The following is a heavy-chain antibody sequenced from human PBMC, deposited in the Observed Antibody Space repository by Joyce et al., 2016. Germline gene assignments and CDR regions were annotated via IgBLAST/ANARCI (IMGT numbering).Heavy chain of an antibody. D-gene: IGHD2-15*01. V-gene: IGHV3-30*18. Sequence: QVQIVESGGGVVQPGGSLRLSCTASGFPFSYRGMHWVRQAPGEGLEWVALITSDASNKFYADSVRGRFTISRDNSKNTLFLQMNSLRVEDTAIYYCAKRGFCSGGICYSFPFHSWGQGTLVTVSS. CDR2: ITSDASNK. J-gene: IGHJ4*02. CDR3: AKRGFCSGGICYSFPFHS. CDR1: GFPFSYRG.